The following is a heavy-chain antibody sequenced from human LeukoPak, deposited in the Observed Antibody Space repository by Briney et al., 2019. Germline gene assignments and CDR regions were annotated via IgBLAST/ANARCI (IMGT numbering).Heavy chain of an antibody. Sequence: GGSLRLSCAASGLSFSSYSMNWVRQAPGKGLEWVSYISSSSSTIYYADSVKGRFTISRDNAKNSLYLQMNSLRAEDTAVYYCARDVSSSRVGSPFDYWGQGTLVTVSS. J-gene: IGHJ4*02. CDR1: GLSFSSYS. V-gene: IGHV3-48*01. CDR2: ISSSSSTI. D-gene: IGHD6-13*01. CDR3: ARDVSSSRVGSPFDY.